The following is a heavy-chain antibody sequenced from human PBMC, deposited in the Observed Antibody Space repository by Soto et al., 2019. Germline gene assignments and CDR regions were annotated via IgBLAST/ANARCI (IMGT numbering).Heavy chain of an antibody. CDR2: IYYSGST. CDR1: GGSISSYY. D-gene: IGHD2-2*01. CDR3: ARELDVVVPAAIGYVDY. J-gene: IGHJ4*02. V-gene: IGHV4-59*01. Sequence: PSETLSLTCTVSGGSISSYYWSWIRQPPGKGLEWIGYIYYSGSTNYNPSLKSRVTISVDTSKNQFSLKLSSVTAADTAVYYCARELDVVVPAAIGYVDYWGRGTLVTVSS.